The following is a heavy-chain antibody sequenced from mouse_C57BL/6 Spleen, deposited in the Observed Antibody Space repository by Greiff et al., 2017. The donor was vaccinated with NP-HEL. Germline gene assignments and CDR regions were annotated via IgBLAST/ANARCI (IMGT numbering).Heavy chain of an antibody. CDR3: ARYYGSRNFDY. CDR2: INPSTGGT. Sequence: EVKLQESGPELVKPGASVKISCKASGYSFPGYYMHWVKQSSEKSLEWIGEINPSTGGTSYNQKFKGKATLTVDKSSSTAYMQLKSLTSEDSAVYYCARYYGSRNFDYWGQGTTLTVSS. V-gene: IGHV1-43*01. J-gene: IGHJ2*01. D-gene: IGHD1-1*01. CDR1: GYSFPGYY.